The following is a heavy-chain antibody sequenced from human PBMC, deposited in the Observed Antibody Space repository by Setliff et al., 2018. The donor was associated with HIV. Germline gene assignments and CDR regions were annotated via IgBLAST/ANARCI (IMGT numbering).Heavy chain of an antibody. CDR2: ISPNSGGT. CDR1: GYSFTDYY. CDR3: ATVGDYSGFGEFAALDS. Sequence: ASVKVSCKASGYSFTDYYIHWVRQAPGQGLEWVGRISPNSGGTNYAVKFQGRVTITRDTSITTVYMGVSRLTFDDTAFYYCATVGDYSGFGEFAALDSWGQGTLVTSPQ. D-gene: IGHD3-10*01. J-gene: IGHJ4*02. V-gene: IGHV1-2*06.